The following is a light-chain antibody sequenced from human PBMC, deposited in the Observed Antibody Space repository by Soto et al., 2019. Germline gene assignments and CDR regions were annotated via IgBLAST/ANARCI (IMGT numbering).Light chain of an antibody. Sequence: EIVMTQSPATLSVSPGERATLSCRASQNIYSNVAWYQQRPGQAPRLLIYRASTRATGIPARFSGSGSGTEFTLTISSLQSEDFAVYYCQQYDNWPPAWTFGQGTKVDIK. J-gene: IGKJ1*01. CDR3: QQYDNWPPAWT. V-gene: IGKV3-15*01. CDR2: RAS. CDR1: QNIYSN.